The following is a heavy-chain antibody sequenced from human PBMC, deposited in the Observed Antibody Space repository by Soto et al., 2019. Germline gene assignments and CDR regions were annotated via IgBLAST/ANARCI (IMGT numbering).Heavy chain of an antibody. J-gene: IGHJ4*02. CDR3: ARDRGGYGVFDY. CDR2: IYYSGVT. Sequence: QVLLQESGPGLVKPSQTLSLTCSVSADSISSVGFYWNWIRQPPGKGLEWIGYIYYSGVTYSSPSLGGRVTISIDTSNNHFTLKLSSVTAADTAVYYCARDRGGYGVFDYWGQGTLVTVSS. CDR1: ADSISSVGFY. V-gene: IGHV4-31*03. D-gene: IGHD5-12*01.